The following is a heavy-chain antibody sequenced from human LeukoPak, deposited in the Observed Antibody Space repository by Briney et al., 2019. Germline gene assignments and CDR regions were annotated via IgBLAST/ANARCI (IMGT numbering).Heavy chain of an antibody. CDR3: ARRRGGYSAYEY. V-gene: IGHV1-69*13. CDR2: IIPIFGTA. CDR1: GGTFSSYA. Sequence: SVKVSCKASGGTFSSYAISWVRQAPGQGLEWMGGIIPIFGTANYAQKFQGRVTITADESTSTAYMELSSLRSEDTAVYYCARRRGGYSAYEYWGQGTLVTVSS. D-gene: IGHD5-12*01. J-gene: IGHJ4*02.